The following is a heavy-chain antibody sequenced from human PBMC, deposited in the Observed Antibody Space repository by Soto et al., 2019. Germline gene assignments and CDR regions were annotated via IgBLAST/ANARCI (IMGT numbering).Heavy chain of an antibody. CDR2: ISSSSSYT. Sequence: GGSLRLSCAASGFTFSDYYMSWIRQAPGKGLEWVSYISSSSSYTNYADSVKGRFTISRDNAKNSLYLQMNSLRAEDTAVYYCARRYHDSSGYYPFDYWGQGTLITVSS. J-gene: IGHJ4*02. D-gene: IGHD3-22*01. CDR1: GFTFSDYY. V-gene: IGHV3-11*06. CDR3: ARRYHDSSGYYPFDY.